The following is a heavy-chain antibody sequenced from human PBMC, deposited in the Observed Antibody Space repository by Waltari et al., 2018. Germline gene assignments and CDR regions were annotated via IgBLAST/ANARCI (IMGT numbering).Heavy chain of an antibody. CDR3: ARSSAWELNWFDP. J-gene: IGHJ5*02. V-gene: IGHV4-38-2*01. CDR1: GYSISSGYY. CDR2: IYQSGST. D-gene: IGHD1-26*01. Sequence: QVQLQESGPGLVKPSETLSLTCAVSGYSISSGYYWGWLRQPPGKGLEWIGSIYQSGSTYYNPSLKSRVTISVDTSKNQFSLKLSSVTAADTAVYYCARSSAWELNWFDPWGQGTLVTVSS.